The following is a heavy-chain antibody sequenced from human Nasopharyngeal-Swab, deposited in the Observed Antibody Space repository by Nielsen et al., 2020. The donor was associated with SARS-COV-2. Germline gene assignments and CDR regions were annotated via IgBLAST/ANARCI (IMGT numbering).Heavy chain of an antibody. Sequence: SETLSLTCTVSGDSISSGGYYWSWIRQPAGKGLEWIVRIYTSGSTNYNPSLKSRVTISVDTSKNQFSLNLSSVSAADTAVYYCERGAQVIGGSCCHNAFDIWGQGTMVTVSS. CDR1: GDSISSGGYY. CDR2: IYTSGST. CDR3: ERGAQVIGGSCCHNAFDI. V-gene: IGHV4-61*02. D-gene: IGHD2-15*01. J-gene: IGHJ3*02.